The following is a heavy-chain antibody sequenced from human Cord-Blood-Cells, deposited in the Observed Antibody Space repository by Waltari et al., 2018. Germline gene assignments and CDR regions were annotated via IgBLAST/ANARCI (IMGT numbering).Heavy chain of an antibody. J-gene: IGHJ3*02. V-gene: IGHV4-59*01. Sequence: QVQLQESGPGLVKPSETLSLTCTVSGGSISSYYWSWIRQPPGKGLEWVGYIYYSGSTNTNPSLKSPVTISVDTSKNQFSLKLGSVTAADTAVYYCARGGGYCSSTSCYAFDIWGQGTMVTVSS. CDR1: GGSISSYY. CDR3: ARGGGYCSSTSCYAFDI. D-gene: IGHD2-2*01. CDR2: IYYSGST.